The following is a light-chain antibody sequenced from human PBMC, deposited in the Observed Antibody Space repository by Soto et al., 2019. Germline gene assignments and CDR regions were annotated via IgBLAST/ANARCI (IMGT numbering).Light chain of an antibody. CDR1: QTVSSSS. J-gene: IGKJ1*01. CDR3: QQYGSSPRT. CDR2: GAS. Sequence: EIVLTQSPGTLSLSPGERATLSYRASQTVSSSSLAWYQQKPGQAPRLLIFGASTRAAGFPDRFSGSGSGTDFTLTISRLEPEDFAVYYCQQYGSSPRTFGQGTKVDIK. V-gene: IGKV3-20*01.